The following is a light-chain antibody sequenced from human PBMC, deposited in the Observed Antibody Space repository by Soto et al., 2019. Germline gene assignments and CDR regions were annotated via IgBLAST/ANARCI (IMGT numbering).Light chain of an antibody. V-gene: IGLV2-11*01. CDR1: SSDVGGYVY. Sequence: QSALTQARSVSGSPGQPVSISCTGTSSDVGGYVYVSWYRQDPGKAPQCIIYDAYNRPSGVPDRFSGSKSGNTASLTVSGLQPEDEADYYCCAYAGNSFVFGSGTKVTVL. CDR2: DAY. J-gene: IGLJ1*01. CDR3: CAYAGNSFV.